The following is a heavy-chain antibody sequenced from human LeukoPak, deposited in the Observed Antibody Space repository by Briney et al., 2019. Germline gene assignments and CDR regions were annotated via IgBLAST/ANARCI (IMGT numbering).Heavy chain of an antibody. Sequence: ASVKVSCKASGYTFTSYYMHWVRQPPGQGLEWMGIISPIDGSTSYAQKFQGRVTMTRDTSTSTVYMELSSLRSEDTAVYYCAREYCSGGSCDKTYDYWGQGTLVTVSS. CDR1: GYTFTSYY. V-gene: IGHV1-46*01. CDR3: AREYCSGGSCDKTYDY. D-gene: IGHD2-15*01. CDR2: ISPIDGST. J-gene: IGHJ4*02.